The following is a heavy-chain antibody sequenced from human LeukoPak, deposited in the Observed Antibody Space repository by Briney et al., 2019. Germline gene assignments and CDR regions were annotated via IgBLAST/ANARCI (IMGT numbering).Heavy chain of an antibody. CDR1: VGPKSSGSYY. J-gene: IGHJ6*03. V-gene: IGHV4-61*09. CDR3: AIGPPYAPGVLDV. D-gene: IGHD7-27*01. CDR2: FYRSGST. Sequence: PADTLSLTCTVSVGPKSSGSYYWTLIRQPAGKRLEWSWHFYRSGSTNYPPSLQSRVTIQLETSKNQFSLKPSTVTAADTAVYYCAIGPPYAPGVLDVWGKRTTATISS.